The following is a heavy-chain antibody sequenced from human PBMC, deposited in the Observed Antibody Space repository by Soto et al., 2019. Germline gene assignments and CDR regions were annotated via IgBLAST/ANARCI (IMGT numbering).Heavy chain of an antibody. CDR3: VRDRSGSYLEGFDY. J-gene: IGHJ4*02. CDR2: IKHDGSDK. CDR1: GFTFSSYW. Sequence: GGSLRLSCAASGFTFSSYWMTWVRQAPGKGLEWVANIKHDGSDKYYVDSVKGRFTISRDNARNSVFLEMKSLRAEDTAVYSCVRDRSGSYLEGFDYWGQGTLVTVSS. D-gene: IGHD1-26*01. V-gene: IGHV3-7*01.